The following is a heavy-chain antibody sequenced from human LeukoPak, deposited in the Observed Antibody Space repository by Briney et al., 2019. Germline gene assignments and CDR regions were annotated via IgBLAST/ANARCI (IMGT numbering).Heavy chain of an antibody. CDR2: IKQDGSEK. J-gene: IGHJ6*03. CDR3: ARNYYYYMDV. CDR1: GFTFSNYW. Sequence: SGGSLRLSCAASGFTFSNYWMSWVRQAPGKGLEWVANIKQDGSEKYYVDSVKGRFTISRDNAKNSLYLQMNSLRAEDTAVYYCARNYYYYMDVWGKGTTVTVSS. V-gene: IGHV3-7*01.